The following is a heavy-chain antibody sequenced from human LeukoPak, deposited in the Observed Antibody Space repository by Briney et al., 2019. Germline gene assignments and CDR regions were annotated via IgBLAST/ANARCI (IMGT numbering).Heavy chain of an antibody. V-gene: IGHV3-7*01. D-gene: IGHD1-26*01. CDR1: GFTFSSYW. CDR2: IKQDGSEK. J-gene: IGHJ4*02. Sequence: GSLRLSCAASGFTFSSYWMSWARQAPGKGLEWVANIKQDGSEKYYVDSVKGRFTISRDNAKNSLYLQMNSLRADDTAVYYCARVSGSLGGAVFDYWGQGTLVTVSS. CDR3: ARVSGSLGGAVFDY.